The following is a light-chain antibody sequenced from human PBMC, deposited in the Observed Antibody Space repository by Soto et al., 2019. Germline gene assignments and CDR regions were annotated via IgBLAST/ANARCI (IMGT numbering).Light chain of an antibody. CDR2: DAS. CDR1: QDIRNF. CDR3: QQYDILPT. Sequence: DIQMTQSPSSLSASVGDRVTITCQASQDIRNFLNWYQQKPGKAPKLLIYDASNLETGVPSRFSGSGSGTDFTFTISSLQPEDIETYYCQQYDILPTFGQGAKLVIK. J-gene: IGKJ2*01. V-gene: IGKV1-33*01.